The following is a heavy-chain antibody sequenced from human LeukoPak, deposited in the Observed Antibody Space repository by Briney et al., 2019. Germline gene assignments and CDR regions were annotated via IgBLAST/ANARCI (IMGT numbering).Heavy chain of an antibody. V-gene: IGHV4-39*07. Sequence: SETLSLTCIVSGGSISSSSYYWGWIRQPPGKGLEWIGSIYYSGSTYYNPSLKSRVTISVDTSKNQFSLKLSSVTAADTAVYYCARDSVAVPHDCWGQGTLVTVSS. CDR2: IYYSGST. D-gene: IGHD6-19*01. CDR1: GGSISSSSYY. J-gene: IGHJ4*02. CDR3: ARDSVAVPHDC.